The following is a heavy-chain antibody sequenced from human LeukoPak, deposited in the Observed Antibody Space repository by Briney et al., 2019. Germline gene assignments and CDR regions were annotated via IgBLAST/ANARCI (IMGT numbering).Heavy chain of an antibody. J-gene: IGHJ2*01. V-gene: IGHV4-39*01. CDR2: IHYSGII. CDR1: GGSISRSSYY. Sequence: PSETLSLTCTVSGGSISRSSYYWGCIRQPPGKGLEWIGSIHYSGIIYYNPSLKSRVTISVDTSKNHLSLKLSSVTAADTAVYYCARHQEVDFDLWGRGTLVTVSS. CDR3: ARHQEVDFDL.